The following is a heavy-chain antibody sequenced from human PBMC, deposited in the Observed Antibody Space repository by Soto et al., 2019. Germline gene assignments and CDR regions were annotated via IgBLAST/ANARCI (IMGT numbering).Heavy chain of an antibody. J-gene: IGHJ6*02. D-gene: IGHD3-3*01. Sequence: QVQLVQSGDEVKKPGASVTVSCKASGYIFTSYSITWVRQAPGQGLEWVGWISSYSMKSNNAQKFEGRVTMTTDTSTTTAYMELRSLRSDDTAVYYCARNTFSHYYALDVWGQGTSVTVSS. CDR1: GYIFTSYS. CDR3: ARNTFSHYYALDV. V-gene: IGHV1-18*04. CDR2: ISSYSMKS.